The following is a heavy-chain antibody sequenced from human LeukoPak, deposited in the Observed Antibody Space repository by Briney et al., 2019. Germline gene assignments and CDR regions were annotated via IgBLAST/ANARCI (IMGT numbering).Heavy chain of an antibody. V-gene: IGHV3-64D*09. Sequence: GGSLRLSCSASGFTISAYDMHWARQDPGKGPEFLSVISANGDNIQYADSVKGRFTVSRDIFRNTMYLQMSSLRPEDTAVYYCEKGGGDWGQGTLVTVAS. CDR3: EKGGGD. CDR2: ISANGDNI. CDR1: GFTISAYD. J-gene: IGHJ4*02.